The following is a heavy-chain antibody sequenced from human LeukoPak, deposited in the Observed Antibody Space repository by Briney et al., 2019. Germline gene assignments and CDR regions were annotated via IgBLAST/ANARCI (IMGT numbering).Heavy chain of an antibody. CDR2: ISSGGGSI. D-gene: IGHD4/OR15-4a*01. CDR3: AREVRGTYLDY. Sequence: GGSLRLSCAASGFTFSSYTMNWVRQAPGQGLEWVSYISSGGGSIFYADSVKGRFSISRDNAKNSLFLQMNSLRDDDTAVYFCAREVRGTYLDYWGQGTLVTVSS. CDR1: GFTFSSYT. V-gene: IGHV3-48*02. J-gene: IGHJ4*02.